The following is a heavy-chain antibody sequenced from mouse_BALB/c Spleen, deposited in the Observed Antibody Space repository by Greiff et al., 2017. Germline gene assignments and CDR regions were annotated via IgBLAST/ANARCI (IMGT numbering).Heavy chain of an antibody. D-gene: IGHD3-1*01. Sequence: EVKLMESGGDLVKPGGSLKLSCAASGFTFSSYAMSWVRQCPEKRLEWVAEISSGGSYTYYPDTVTGRFTISRDNAKNTLYREMSSLRSGDTAMYYCERGGSGGAMDCRGQGTSVTVSS. CDR3: ERGGSGGAMDC. J-gene: IGHJ4*01. V-gene: IGHV5-9-4*01. CDR1: GFTFSSYA. CDR2: ISSGGSYT.